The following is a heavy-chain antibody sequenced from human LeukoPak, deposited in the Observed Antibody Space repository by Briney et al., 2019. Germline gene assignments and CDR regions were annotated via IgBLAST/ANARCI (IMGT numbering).Heavy chain of an antibody. J-gene: IGHJ4*02. CDR2: MYLSGTT. Sequence: SETLSLTCTVSGGSVNSGSYYWNWIRQPPGKGLEWIGEMYLSGTTHSNPSVKSRVTTSIDKSKNQFFLNLSSVTAADTAVYYCAGLVGRYSSGLYYYYFDYWGQGTLVTVSS. CDR1: GGSVNSGSYY. V-gene: IGHV4-61*01. D-gene: IGHD3-22*01. CDR3: AGLVGRYSSGLYYYYFDY.